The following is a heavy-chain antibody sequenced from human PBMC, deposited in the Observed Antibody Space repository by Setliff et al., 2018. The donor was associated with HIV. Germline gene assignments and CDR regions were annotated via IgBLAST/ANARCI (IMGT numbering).Heavy chain of an antibody. V-gene: IGHV4-31*03. J-gene: IGHJ4*02. CDR1: GGSISSYY. D-gene: IGHD3-3*01. CDR2: IYYSGST. Sequence: TLSLTCPVSGGSISSYYWSWIRQHPGKGLEWIGYIYYSGSTYYNPSLKSRVTISVDTSRNQFSLKLSSVTAADTAVYYCARDRSDYYNLPGYFDHWGQGTPVTVSS. CDR3: ARDRSDYYNLPGYFDH.